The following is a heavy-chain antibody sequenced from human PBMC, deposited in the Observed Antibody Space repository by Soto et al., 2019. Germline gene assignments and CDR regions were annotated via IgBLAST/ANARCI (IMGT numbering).Heavy chain of an antibody. CDR1: GGSVSSGTYY. J-gene: IGHJ3*02. D-gene: IGHD3-10*02. Sequence: SETLSLTCTVSGGSVSSGTYYWSWIRQPPGKGLGWIGYIYYSGSTNYNPSLKSRVPISVDKSKNQFSLKVRSVTAADTAMYYCASCSVASDDFDIWGQGTMVNVSS. CDR3: ASCSVASDDFDI. CDR2: IYYSGST. V-gene: IGHV4-61*01.